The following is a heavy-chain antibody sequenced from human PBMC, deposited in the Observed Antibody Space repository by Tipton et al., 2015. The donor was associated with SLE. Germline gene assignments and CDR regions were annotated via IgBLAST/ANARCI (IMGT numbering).Heavy chain of an antibody. J-gene: IGHJ3*02. D-gene: IGHD2-21*01. CDR1: GGSIISSSYY. CDR2: IYYSGST. Sequence: TLSLTCTVSGGSIISSSYYWGWIRQPPGKGLEWIGSIYYSGSTYYNPSLKSRVTISVDTSKNQFSLKLSSVTAADTAVYYCASFFCGGDCDPAAFDIWGQGTMVTVSS. V-gene: IGHV4-39*07. CDR3: ASFFCGGDCDPAAFDI.